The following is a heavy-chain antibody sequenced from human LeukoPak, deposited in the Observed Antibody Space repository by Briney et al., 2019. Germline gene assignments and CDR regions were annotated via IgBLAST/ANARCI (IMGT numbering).Heavy chain of an antibody. J-gene: IGHJ4*02. D-gene: IGHD2-2*01. CDR1: GFTFSTYR. V-gene: IGHV3-74*01. CDR2: IKGDGSST. Sequence: GGSLRLSCATSGFTFSTYRMHWVRQVPGKGLVWVARIKGDGSSTRHADSMKGRFTISRDNAKNTLYLQMNSLRDEDTAVYYCVREGLECSGSSCQRAAFDYWGQGTLVTVSS. CDR3: VREGLECSGSSCQRAAFDY.